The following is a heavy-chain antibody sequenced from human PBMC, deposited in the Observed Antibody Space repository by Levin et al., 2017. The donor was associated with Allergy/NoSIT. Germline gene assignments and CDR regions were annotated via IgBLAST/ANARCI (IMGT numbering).Heavy chain of an antibody. Sequence: GGSLRLSCATSGFTFSKYWMGWVRQAPGKGLEWVANIKEDGSEKYYVDSVKGRFTISRDNAKNSMHLQMNSLRADDTAVYHCVRDYRRDPLTAWGQGTLVTVSS. V-gene: IGHV3-7*01. D-gene: IGHD3-16*02. CDR3: VRDYRRDPLTA. CDR2: IKEDGSEK. J-gene: IGHJ5*02. CDR1: GFTFSKYW.